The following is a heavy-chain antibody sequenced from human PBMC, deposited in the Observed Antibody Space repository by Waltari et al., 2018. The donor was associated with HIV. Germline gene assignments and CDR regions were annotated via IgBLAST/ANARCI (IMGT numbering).Heavy chain of an antibody. CDR2: IYTSGST. CDR1: Y. J-gene: IGHJ6*02. CDR3: ARDLGYCSSTSSCYYYYGMDV. D-gene: IGHD2-2*01. Sequence: YWSWIRQPAGKGLEWIGRIYTSGSTNYNPSLKSRVTMSVDTSKNQFSLKLSSVTAADTAVYYCARDLGYCSSTSSCYYYYGMDVWGQGTTVTVSS. V-gene: IGHV4-4*07.